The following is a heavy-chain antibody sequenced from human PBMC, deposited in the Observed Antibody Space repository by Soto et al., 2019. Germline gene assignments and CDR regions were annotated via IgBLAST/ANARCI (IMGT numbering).Heavy chain of an antibody. D-gene: IGHD5-12*01. Sequence: SETLSLTCTVSGSSVSSGLYYWSWIRQSPGKGLEWIGYVYYTGTTNRNPSLRSRVSMSIDTSKNQFSLKLNSVTAADTAVYYCARTPGDGYNWYFDYWGQGPRSPSPQ. J-gene: IGHJ4*02. CDR2: VYYTGTT. CDR1: GSSVSSGLYY. V-gene: IGHV4-61*01. CDR3: ARTPGDGYNWYFDY.